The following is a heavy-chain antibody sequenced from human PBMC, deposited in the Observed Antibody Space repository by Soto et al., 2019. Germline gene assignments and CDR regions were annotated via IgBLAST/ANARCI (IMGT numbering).Heavy chain of an antibody. CDR2: IYPSDTDT. J-gene: IGHJ4*02. Sequence: ADSLKVSYEFSGSTITIYLIFLGHQMPGKGIEWMGIIYPSDTDTRYSTTTQGQVARTEEKAINTVRLKWDGLKDSDTAIFYCATVAHKVDYHFDIWGQGTPVTVSS. CDR3: ATVAHKVDYHFDI. CDR1: GSTITIYL. D-gene: IGHD4-17*01. V-gene: IGHV5-51*07.